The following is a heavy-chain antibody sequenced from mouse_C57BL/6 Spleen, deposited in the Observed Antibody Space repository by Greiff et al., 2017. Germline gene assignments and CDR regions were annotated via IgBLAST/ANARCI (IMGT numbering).Heavy chain of an antibody. CDR2: INPNSGST. Sequence: QVQLQQPGAELVKPGASVKLSCKASGYTFTSYWMHWVKQRPGQGLEWIGMINPNSGSTNYNEKFKSKATLTVYKSSSTAYMQLSSLPSEDSAVYYCARSPYCGSSYDWYFDVWGTGTTVTVSS. CDR3: ARSPYCGSSYDWYFDV. J-gene: IGHJ1*03. D-gene: IGHD1-1*01. CDR1: GYTFTSYW. V-gene: IGHV1-64*01.